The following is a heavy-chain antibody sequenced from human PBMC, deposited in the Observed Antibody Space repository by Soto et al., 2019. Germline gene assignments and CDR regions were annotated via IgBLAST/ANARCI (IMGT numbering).Heavy chain of an antibody. Sequence: QVQLVESGGGVVQPGRSLRLSCAASGFTFSSYAMHWVRQAPGKGLEWVAVISYDGSNKYYADSVKGRFTISRDNSKNTLYLKMNSLRAEDRAVYYGARPLRGGDYYYDGMYVWGQGSTVTVSS. V-gene: IGHV3-30-3*01. D-gene: IGHD3-16*01. CDR1: GFTFSSYA. CDR2: ISYDGSNK. J-gene: IGHJ6*02. CDR3: ARPLRGGDYYYDGMYV.